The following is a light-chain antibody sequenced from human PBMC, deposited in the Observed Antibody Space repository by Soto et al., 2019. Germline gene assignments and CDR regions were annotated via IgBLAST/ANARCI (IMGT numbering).Light chain of an antibody. Sequence: EIVLPQSPATLSLSPGERATLSCRASQSVSSYLVWYQHKPGQAPRLLIYDASNRATGIPARFSGSGSGTDFTLTISSLEPDDFAVYYCQQRSNSWTFGQGTKVEIK. CDR1: QSVSSY. V-gene: IGKV3-11*01. J-gene: IGKJ1*01. CDR3: QQRSNSWT. CDR2: DAS.